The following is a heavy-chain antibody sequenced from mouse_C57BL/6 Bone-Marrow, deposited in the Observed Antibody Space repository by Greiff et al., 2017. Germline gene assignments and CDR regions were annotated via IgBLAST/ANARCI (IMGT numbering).Heavy chain of an antibody. CDR1: GYTFTSYG. Sequence: QVQLQQSGAELARPGASVKLSCKASGYTFTSYGISWVKQRTGQGLEWIGEIYPRSGNTYYNEKFKGKATLTADKSSSTAYMALRSLTSEDSAVYFCARYQGNYGFAYWGQGTLVTVSA. CDR2: IYPRSGNT. D-gene: IGHD2-1*01. J-gene: IGHJ3*01. V-gene: IGHV1-81*01. CDR3: ARYQGNYGFAY.